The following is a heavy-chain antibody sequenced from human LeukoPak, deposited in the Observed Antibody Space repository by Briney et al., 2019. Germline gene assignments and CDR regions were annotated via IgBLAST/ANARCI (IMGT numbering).Heavy chain of an antibody. V-gene: IGHV4-31*03. Sequence: SQTLSLTCTVSGDSISSGGCYWGWIRQHPGKGLEWIGYIYYSGSTYYNPSLKSRVTISLDTSKNQFSLKLTSVTAADMAVYYCARDGGWLQTDYWGQGTLVTVSS. D-gene: IGHD5-24*01. CDR1: GDSISSGGCY. CDR3: ARDGGWLQTDY. CDR2: IYYSGST. J-gene: IGHJ4*02.